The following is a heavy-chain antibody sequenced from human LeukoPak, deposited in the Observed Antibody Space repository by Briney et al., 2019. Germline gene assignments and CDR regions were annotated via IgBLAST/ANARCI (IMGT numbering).Heavy chain of an antibody. CDR2: IKSKTDGGTT. CDR1: GFTFSNAW. J-gene: IGHJ4*02. CDR3: TTDLLLWFGELLASPDY. Sequence: PGGSLRLSCAASGFTFSNAWMSWVRQAPGKGLEWVGRIKSKTDGGTTEYAAPVKGRFTISRDDSHNTLYLQMKSLKTEDTAVYYCTTDLLLWFGELLASPDYWGQGTLVTVSS. D-gene: IGHD3-10*01. V-gene: IGHV3-15*01.